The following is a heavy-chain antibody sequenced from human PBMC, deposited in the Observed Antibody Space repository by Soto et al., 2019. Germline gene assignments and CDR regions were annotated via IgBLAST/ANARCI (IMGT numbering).Heavy chain of an antibody. V-gene: IGHV3-23*01. Sequence: EVQLLESGGGLVQPGGSLRLSCAASGFAFSSYAMSWVRQAPGKGLEWVSAISGSGGSTYYADSVKGRFTISRDNSKNTLYLQMNSLRAEDTAVYYCAKDNTIFGVVTTFDYWGQGTLVTVSS. CDR1: GFAFSSYA. D-gene: IGHD3-3*01. CDR3: AKDNTIFGVVTTFDY. J-gene: IGHJ4*02. CDR2: ISGSGGST.